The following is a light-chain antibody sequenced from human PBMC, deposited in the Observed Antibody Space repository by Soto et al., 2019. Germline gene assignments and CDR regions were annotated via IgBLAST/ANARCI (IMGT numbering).Light chain of an antibody. CDR2: SAS. CDR1: LRVSNY. CDR3: QQRYSTPLA. J-gene: IGKJ4*01. V-gene: IGKV1-39*01. Sequence: DIKLSLSPSSLSANVGDRVTITCRASLRVSNYLAWYQHKPGKAPPSLLYSASTLQSEVPSRWSSGGCGTAFTITISGLQAEDFVTEYCQQRYSTPLAFGGGSMVDVK.